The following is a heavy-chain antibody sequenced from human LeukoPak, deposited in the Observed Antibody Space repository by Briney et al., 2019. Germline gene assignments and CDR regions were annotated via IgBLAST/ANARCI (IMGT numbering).Heavy chain of an antibody. CDR2: IYTSGST. CDR1: GVSISSYY. CDR3: AREDCTNGVCYIGFDY. J-gene: IGHJ4*02. D-gene: IGHD2-8*01. Sequence: PSETLSLTCTVSGVSISSYYWSWIRQPAGKGLEWIGRIYTSGSTNYNPSLKSRVTMSVDTSKNQFSLKLSSVTAADTAVYYCAREDCTNGVCYIGFDYWGQGTLVTVSS. V-gene: IGHV4-4*07.